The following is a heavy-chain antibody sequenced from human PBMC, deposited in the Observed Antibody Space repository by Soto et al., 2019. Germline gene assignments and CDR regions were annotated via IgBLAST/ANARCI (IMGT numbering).Heavy chain of an antibody. D-gene: IGHD3-22*01. CDR3: ARDSRSGYYLEY. J-gene: IGHJ4*02. Sequence: QLQLQESGSGLVKPSQTLSLTCAVSGDSISSGGYSWNWIRQPPGKGLEWIGYSYHSGGADYNPSLKSQVTITVDSSKNQFSLKLTSVTAADTAMYYCARDSRSGYYLEYWGQGTLVTVSS. CDR2: SYHSGGA. CDR1: GDSISSGGYS. V-gene: IGHV4-30-2*01.